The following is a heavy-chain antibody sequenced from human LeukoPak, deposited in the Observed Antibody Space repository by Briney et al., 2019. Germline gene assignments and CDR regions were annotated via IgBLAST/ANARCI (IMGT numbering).Heavy chain of an antibody. CDR3: AKDASVGDSRGWYPSYFDS. V-gene: IGHV4-59*01. CDR2: IYYSGST. CDR1: GGSISSYY. D-gene: IGHD6-19*01. Sequence: SETLSLTCTVSGGSISSYYWSWIRQPPGKGLEWIGYIYYSGSTNYNPSLKSRVTISVDTSKNQFSLKLSSVTAADTAFYYCAKDASVGDSRGWYPSYFDSWGQGVLVTVSS. J-gene: IGHJ4*02.